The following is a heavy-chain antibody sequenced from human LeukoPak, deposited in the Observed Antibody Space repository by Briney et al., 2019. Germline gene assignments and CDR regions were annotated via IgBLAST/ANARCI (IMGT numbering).Heavy chain of an antibody. J-gene: IGHJ5*01. CDR2: ISRGSDTI. D-gene: IGHD5-18*01. CDR1: GFTFSDRS. V-gene: IGHV3-48*01. Sequence: PGGSLRLSCAASGFTFSDRSMNWVRQTPGKGLEWVSYISRGSDTIYYADSVKGRFTISRDNSKNTLYLQMNSLRAEDTAVYYCARTWIQLWFDYWGQGTLVTVSS. CDR3: ARTWIQLWFDY.